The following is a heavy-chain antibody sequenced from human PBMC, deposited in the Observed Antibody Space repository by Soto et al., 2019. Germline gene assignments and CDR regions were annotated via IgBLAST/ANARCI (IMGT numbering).Heavy chain of an antibody. CDR2: IYHSGST. CDR3: ARVSYGGTYFDN. J-gene: IGHJ4*02. D-gene: IGHD5-18*01. CDR1: GGSISSSNW. V-gene: IGHV4-4*02. Sequence: QVQLQESGPGLVKPSGTLSLICAVSGGSISSSNWWSWVRQPPEKGLEWIGEIYHSGSTNYDPSLKSRVTMSVDKSKNQFSLNLSSVTAADMAVYYCARVSYGGTYFDNWGQGTLVTVSS.